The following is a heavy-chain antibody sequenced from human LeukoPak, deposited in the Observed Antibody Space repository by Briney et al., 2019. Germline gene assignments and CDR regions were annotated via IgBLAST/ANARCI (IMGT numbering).Heavy chain of an antibody. Sequence: GGSLRLSCAASGFTFSTYWMHWVRPAPGKGPEWVSRVNSDGSSTNYADSVKGRFTISRDNARNTLYLQMNSLRAEDTAVYYCVRGGGSFDSWGQGTLVTVSS. CDR2: VNSDGSST. CDR3: VRGGGSFDS. J-gene: IGHJ4*02. V-gene: IGHV3-74*01. D-gene: IGHD3-10*01. CDR1: GFTFSTYW.